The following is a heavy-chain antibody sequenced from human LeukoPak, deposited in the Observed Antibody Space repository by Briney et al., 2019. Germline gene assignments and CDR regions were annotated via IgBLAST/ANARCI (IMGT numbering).Heavy chain of an antibody. J-gene: IGHJ6*03. Sequence: GGSLRLSCAASGFTFSSYWMSWVRQAPGKGLEWVADIKQDGSEKYYVDSVKGRFTISRDNAKNSLYLQMNSLRAEDTAVYYCARDSLTCSVFYYYYCYMDVWGKGTTVTVSS. CDR3: ARDSLTCSVFYYYYCYMDV. D-gene: IGHD2-15*01. V-gene: IGHV3-7*01. CDR2: IKQDGSEK. CDR1: GFTFSSYW.